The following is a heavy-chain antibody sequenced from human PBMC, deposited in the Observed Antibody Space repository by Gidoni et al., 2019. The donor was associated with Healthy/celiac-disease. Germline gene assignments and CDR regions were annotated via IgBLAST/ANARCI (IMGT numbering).Heavy chain of an antibody. J-gene: IGHJ4*02. V-gene: IGHV3-23*01. Sequence: EVQLLESGGGLVQPGGSLRLSCAASGFTFSSYAMSWVRQAPGKGLEWVSAISGSGGSTYYADSVKGRFTISRDNSKNTLYLQMNSLRAEDTAVYYCAKSKAGYSSSWYGDFDYWGQGTLVTVSS. CDR1: GFTFSSYA. CDR2: ISGSGGST. D-gene: IGHD6-13*01. CDR3: AKSKAGYSSSWYGDFDY.